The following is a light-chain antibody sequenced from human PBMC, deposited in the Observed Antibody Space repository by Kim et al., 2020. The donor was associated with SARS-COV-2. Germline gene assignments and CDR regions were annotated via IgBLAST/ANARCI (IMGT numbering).Light chain of an antibody. V-gene: IGLV3-9*01. CDR2: RHN. J-gene: IGLJ3*02. Sequence: SYELTQPLSVSAALGQTASVTCGGVDIGDKNMGWYQQKPGQAPVLVIYRHNNRPSGIPERFSGSNSGNTATLTISGAQPADEADYYCQVWENYSSVFGGGTQLTVL. CDR1: DIGDKN. CDR3: QVWENYSSV.